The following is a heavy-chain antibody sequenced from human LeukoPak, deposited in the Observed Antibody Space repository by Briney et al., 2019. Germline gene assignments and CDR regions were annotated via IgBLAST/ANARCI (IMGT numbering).Heavy chain of an antibody. CDR2: IKQDGSEK. CDR3: ARALTRIQLWPERFDY. CDR1: GFTFSSYW. Sequence: GGSLRLSCAASGFTFSSYWMSWVRQAPGKGLEWVANIKQDGSEKYYVDSVKGRFTISRDNAKNSLYLQMNSLRAEDTAVYYCARALTRIQLWPERFDYWGQGTLVTVSS. J-gene: IGHJ4*02. D-gene: IGHD5-18*01. V-gene: IGHV3-7*01.